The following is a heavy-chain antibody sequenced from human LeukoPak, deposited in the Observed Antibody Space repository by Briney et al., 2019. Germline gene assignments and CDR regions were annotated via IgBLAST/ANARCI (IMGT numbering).Heavy chain of an antibody. CDR2: INQDGSEK. CDR3: ARDVFPHLFDP. D-gene: IGHD2-8*01. CDR1: GFTFRIYW. J-gene: IGHJ5*02. V-gene: IGHV3-7*01. Sequence: GGTLRLSCAASGFTFRIYWMTWVSQAPGKGMEWAANINQDGSEKYYGDSVKGRFTISRDNATNSLFLQMKSLRVDDAAVYYCARDVFPHLFDPWGQGTLVTVSS.